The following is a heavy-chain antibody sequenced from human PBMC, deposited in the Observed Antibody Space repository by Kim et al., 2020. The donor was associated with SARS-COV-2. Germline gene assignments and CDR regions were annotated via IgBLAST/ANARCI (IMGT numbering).Heavy chain of an antibody. V-gene: IGHV3-53*01. Sequence: AAPVKGRFTISRDNSKNTVYLQMNSLRVEDTAVYFCARDRGGTGAVFDYWGQGTLVTVSS. D-gene: IGHD3-16*01. J-gene: IGHJ4*02. CDR3: ARDRGGTGAVFDY.